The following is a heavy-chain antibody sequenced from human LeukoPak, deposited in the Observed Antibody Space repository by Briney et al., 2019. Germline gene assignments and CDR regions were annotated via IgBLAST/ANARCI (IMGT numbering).Heavy chain of an antibody. D-gene: IGHD3-22*01. Sequence: SVKVSCKASGGTFSSYAISWVRQAPGQGLEWMGGIIPIFGTANYAQKFQGRVTITADKSTSTAYMELSSLRSEDTAVYYCARDPYYYDSSGYLRWGQGTLVTVSS. CDR3: ARDPYYYDSSGYLR. CDR2: IIPIFGTA. V-gene: IGHV1-69*06. CDR1: GGTFSSYA. J-gene: IGHJ4*02.